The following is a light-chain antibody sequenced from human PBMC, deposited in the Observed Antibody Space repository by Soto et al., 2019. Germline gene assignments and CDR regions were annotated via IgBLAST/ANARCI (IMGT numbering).Light chain of an antibody. V-gene: IGLV1-44*01. CDR2: TNN. CDR1: SSNIGSNT. Sequence: QSVLTQPPSASGTPGQRVTISCSRSSSNIGSNTVNWYQQFPGTAPKLLIYTNNERPSGVPDRFSGSKSGTSASLAISGLQSEDEADYYCVAWDDSLNGPAFGGGTKLTVL. J-gene: IGLJ2*01. CDR3: VAWDDSLNGPA.